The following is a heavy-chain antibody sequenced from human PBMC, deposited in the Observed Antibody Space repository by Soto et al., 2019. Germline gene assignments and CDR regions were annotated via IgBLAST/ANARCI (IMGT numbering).Heavy chain of an antibody. Sequence: QVQLQESGPGLVEPSQTLSLTCTVSGVSISGGGRNWSWIRQYPGKGLQWIGFIHYSGTTYYNPSLKTRFAMSVYTPRKQFSLRLTSVTAADTAVEYCTTGGDASQTGYWGHGTLVTVSS. D-gene: IGHD1-1*01. J-gene: IGHJ4*01. CDR1: GVSISGGGRN. V-gene: IGHV4-31*03. CDR3: TTGGDASQTGY. CDR2: IHYSGTT.